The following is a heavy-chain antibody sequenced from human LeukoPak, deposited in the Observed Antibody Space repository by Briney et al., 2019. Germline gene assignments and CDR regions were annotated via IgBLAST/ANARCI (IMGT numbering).Heavy chain of an antibody. CDR1: GFTFSSYA. CDR3: AKDLYYYGSDY. Sequence: GGSLRLSCAASGFTFSSYAMSWVRQAPGKGLEWVSVISGSGSTTYYADSVKGRFTASRDNSKNTLYLQMNSLRAEDTAVYYCAKDLYYYGSDYWGQGNMVTVSS. V-gene: IGHV3-23*01. J-gene: IGHJ4*02. D-gene: IGHD3-10*01. CDR2: ISGSGSTT.